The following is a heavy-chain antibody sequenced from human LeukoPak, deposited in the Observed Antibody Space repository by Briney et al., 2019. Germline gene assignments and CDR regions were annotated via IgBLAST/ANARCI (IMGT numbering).Heavy chain of an antibody. CDR1: GGSISSSSYY. J-gene: IGHJ2*01. V-gene: IGHV4-39*01. D-gene: IGHD3-22*01. Sequence: SETLSLTCTVSGGSISSSSYYWGWIRQPPGKGLEWIGNIYYSRSTHYSPSLKSRVTTSVDTSKNQFSLKLSSVTAADTAVYYCARGLSMIVVVVHDWYFDLWGRGTLVTVSS. CDR2: IYYSRST. CDR3: ARGLSMIVVVVHDWYFDL.